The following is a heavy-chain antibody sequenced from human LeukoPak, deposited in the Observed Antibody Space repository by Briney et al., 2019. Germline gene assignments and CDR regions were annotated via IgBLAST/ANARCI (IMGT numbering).Heavy chain of an antibody. CDR1: GGSISSSSYY. D-gene: IGHD1-26*01. CDR2: IYYSGST. Sequence: SETLFLTCTVSGGSISSSSYYWGWIRQPPGKGLEWIGSIYYSGSTYYNPSLKSRVTISVDTSKNQFSLKLSSVTAADTAVYYCARQLLVGATGNFDYWGQGTLVTVSS. CDR3: ARQLLVGATGNFDY. V-gene: IGHV4-39*01. J-gene: IGHJ4*02.